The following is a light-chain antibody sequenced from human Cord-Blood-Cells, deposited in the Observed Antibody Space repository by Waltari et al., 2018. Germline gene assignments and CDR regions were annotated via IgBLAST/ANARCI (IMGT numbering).Light chain of an antibody. Sequence: QTVLTQPPSFSVSPGRTVTLTCACSSCSISTRYYPRWYQQTPGPAPRTLIYSTNTRSSGVPDRFSGSILGDKAALTSTGAQADDESDYYCVLYMGSGISVFGGGTKLTVL. CDR2: STN. V-gene: IGLV8-61*01. CDR3: VLYMGSGISV. J-gene: IGLJ3*02. CDR1: SCSISTRYY.